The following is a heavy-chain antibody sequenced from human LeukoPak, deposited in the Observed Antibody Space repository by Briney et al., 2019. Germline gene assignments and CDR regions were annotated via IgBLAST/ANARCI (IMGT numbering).Heavy chain of an antibody. CDR1: GFTFSSYG. V-gene: IGHV3-30*02. CDR3: ARDTTQVYDSSGYYYAFDY. Sequence: GGSLRLSCAASGFTFSSYGMHWVRQAPGKGLEWVAFIRYDGSNKYYADSVKGRFTISRDNSKNTLYLQMNSLRAEDTAVYYCARDTTQVYDSSGYYYAFDYWGQGTLVTVSS. CDR2: IRYDGSNK. D-gene: IGHD3-22*01. J-gene: IGHJ4*02.